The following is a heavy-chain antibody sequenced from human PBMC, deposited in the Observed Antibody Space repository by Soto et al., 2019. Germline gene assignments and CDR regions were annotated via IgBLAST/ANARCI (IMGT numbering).Heavy chain of an antibody. CDR3: ARTAPMDAGDKYYYDF. J-gene: IGHJ4*02. CDR2: SIPFFGTA. CDR1: GGTFSTFG. V-gene: IGHV1-69*13. Sequence: SVKVSCKTSGGTFSTFGISWVRQAPGQGLEWMGGSIPFFGTAEFSQKFEDRITITADESTNTVYMDLRSLTSEDTAIYYCARTAPMDAGDKYYYDFWGQGALVTVSS. D-gene: IGHD3-16*01.